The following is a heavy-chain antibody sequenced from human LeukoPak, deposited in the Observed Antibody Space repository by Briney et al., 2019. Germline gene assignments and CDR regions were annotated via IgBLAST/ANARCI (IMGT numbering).Heavy chain of an antibody. CDR1: GGSISSSSYY. J-gene: IGHJ4*02. D-gene: IGHD2-8*01. CDR3: ASLGLYGDY. Sequence: SETLSLTCTVSGGSISSSSYYWGWIRQPPGKGREWIGSIYYSGSTYYNPSLKSRVTISVDTSKNQFSLKLSSVTAADTAVYYCASLGLYGDYWGQGTLVTVSS. V-gene: IGHV4-39*07. CDR2: IYYSGST.